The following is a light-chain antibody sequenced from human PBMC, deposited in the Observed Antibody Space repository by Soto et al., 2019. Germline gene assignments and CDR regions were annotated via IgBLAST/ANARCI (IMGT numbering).Light chain of an antibody. CDR1: QSISSY. Sequence: DIQMTQSPSSLSASVGDRVTITCRASQSISSYLNWYQQKPGKAPKLLIYAASSLQSGVPSRFSGSGSGTDFTLTISSLXPEDFAXYYXXXXXXTPTWTFGQGTKVEIK. CDR3: XXXXXTPTWT. V-gene: IGKV1-39*01. CDR2: AAS. J-gene: IGKJ1*01.